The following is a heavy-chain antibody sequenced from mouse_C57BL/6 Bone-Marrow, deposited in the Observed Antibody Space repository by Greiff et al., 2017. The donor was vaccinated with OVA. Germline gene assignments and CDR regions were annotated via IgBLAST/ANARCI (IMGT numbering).Heavy chain of an antibody. CDR1: GFSLTSYA. V-gene: IGHV2-9-1*01. J-gene: IGHJ4*01. Sequence: QVQLKESGPGLVAPSQSLSITCTVSGFSLTSYAISWVRQPPGKGLEWLGVFWPGGGTNYNSALKSRLSIRKDNSKSQVFLKMNRLQADDTARYYCARERGTHAMDYWGQGTSVTVSS. CDR2: FWPGGGT. CDR3: ARERGTHAMDY.